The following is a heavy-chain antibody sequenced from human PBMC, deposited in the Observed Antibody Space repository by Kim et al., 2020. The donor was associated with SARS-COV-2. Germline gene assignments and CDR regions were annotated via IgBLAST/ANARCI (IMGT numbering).Heavy chain of an antibody. J-gene: IGHJ4*02. V-gene: IGHV3-9*01. CDR1: GFTFDDYA. CDR3: AKDSRSGPFDY. CDR2: ISWNSGSI. Sequence: GGSLRLSCAASGFTFDDYAMHWVRQAPGKGLEWVSGISWNSGSIGYADSVKGRFTISRDNAKNSLYLQMNSLRAEDTALYYCAKDSRSGPFDYWGQGTLVTVSS.